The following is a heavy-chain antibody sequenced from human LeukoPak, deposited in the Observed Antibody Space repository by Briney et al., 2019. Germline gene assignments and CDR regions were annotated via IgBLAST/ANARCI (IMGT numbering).Heavy chain of an antibody. CDR1: GGSISSSSYY. CDR2: IYYSGST. J-gene: IGHJ4*02. CDR3: ARSHYDNLTGYLEAPDY. V-gene: IGHV4-39*07. Sequence: PSETLSLTCTVSGGSISSSSYYWGWIRQPPGKGLEWIGSIYYSGSTYYNPSLKSRVTISVDTSKNQFSLKLSSVTAADTAVYYCARSHYDNLTGYLEAPDYWGQGTLVTVSS. D-gene: IGHD3-9*01.